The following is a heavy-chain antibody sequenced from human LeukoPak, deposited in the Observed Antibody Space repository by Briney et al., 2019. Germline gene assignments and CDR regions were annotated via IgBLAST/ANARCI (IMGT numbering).Heavy chain of an antibody. CDR2: MNPNSGNT. Sequence: ASVKVSCKASGYTFTSYDINWVRQATGQGLEWMGWMNPNSGNTGYAQKFQGRVTMTRNTSISTAYMELSSQRSEDTAVYYCARVRGVSSSWYRGISLSYWGQGTLVTVSS. CDR3: ARVRGVSSSWYRGISLSY. CDR1: GYTFTSYD. J-gene: IGHJ4*02. V-gene: IGHV1-8*01. D-gene: IGHD6-13*01.